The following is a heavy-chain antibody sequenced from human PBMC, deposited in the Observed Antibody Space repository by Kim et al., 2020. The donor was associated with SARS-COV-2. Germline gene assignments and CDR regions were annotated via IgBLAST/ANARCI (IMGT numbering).Heavy chain of an antibody. D-gene: IGHD3-10*01. J-gene: IGHJ4*02. CDR3: ASSLLWFGEGNYFDY. CDR2: IYYSGST. CDR1: GGSISSSSYY. V-gene: IGHV4-39*07. Sequence: SETLSLTCTVSGGSISSSSYYWGWIRQPPGKGLEWIGSIYYSGSTYYNPSLKSRVTISVDTSKNQFSLKLSSVTAADTAVYYCASSLLWFGEGNYFDYWGQGTLVTVSS.